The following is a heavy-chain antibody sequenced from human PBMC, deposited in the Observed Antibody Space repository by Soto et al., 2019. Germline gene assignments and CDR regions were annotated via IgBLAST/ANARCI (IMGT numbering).Heavy chain of an antibody. CDR3: ARQGAWELGKGYFDY. CDR1: GFSLSTSGVG. D-gene: IGHD1-26*01. J-gene: IGHJ4*02. Sequence: QITLKESGPTLVKPTQTLTLTCTFSGFSLSTSGVGVGWIRQPPGKALEWLALIYWDDDKRYSPSLKSRLTITQDTSKTQVVLTMTHMDPVDTATYYCARQGAWELGKGYFDYSGQGTLVTVSS. V-gene: IGHV2-5*02. CDR2: IYWDDDK.